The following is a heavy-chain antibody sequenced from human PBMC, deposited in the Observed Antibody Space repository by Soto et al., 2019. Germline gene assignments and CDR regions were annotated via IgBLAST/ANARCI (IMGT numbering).Heavy chain of an antibody. CDR2: TYYSGGT. CDR3: ASSIAVSGTSRYFRH. J-gene: IGHJ1*01. CDR1: GDYISSVGYY. V-gene: IGHV4-31*03. D-gene: IGHD6-19*01. Sequence: SETLSLTCTVSGDYISSVGYYWSWSRQHPGKVLEWIGYTYYSGGTYYNPSLKSRVTISVNTYNNQFSLKLSPVTAADTAVYYCASSIAVSGTSRYFRHGRQGTFVAVPS.